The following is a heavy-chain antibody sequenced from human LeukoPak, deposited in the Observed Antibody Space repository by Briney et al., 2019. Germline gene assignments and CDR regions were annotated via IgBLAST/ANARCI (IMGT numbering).Heavy chain of an antibody. V-gene: IGHV3-74*01. J-gene: IGHJ4*02. CDR2: IRSDGSIT. CDR1: GFTFSGYW. D-gene: IGHD1-26*01. Sequence: GGSLRLSCAASGFTFSGYWMHWVRQAPGKGLAWVSVIRSDGSITTYADSAKGRFTISRDTAKNTLYLQTNSLRAEDTAVYYCARDGRSGNFDKWGQGTLVSVSS. CDR3: ARDGRSGNFDK.